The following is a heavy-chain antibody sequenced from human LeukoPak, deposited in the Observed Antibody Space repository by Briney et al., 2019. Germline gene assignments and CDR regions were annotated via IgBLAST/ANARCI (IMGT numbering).Heavy chain of an antibody. CDR1: SASISSSPYF. V-gene: IGHV4-39*07. CDR3: ARDGASSSPNFDP. CDR2: ISYSGTT. Sequence: PSETLSLTCTVSSASISSSPYFWGWIRQSPGKGLEWIGSISYSGTTYYNPSLKSRVTISVDTSKNQFSLKLSSVTAADTAVYYCARDGASSSPNFDPWGQGTLVTVSS. J-gene: IGHJ5*02. D-gene: IGHD6-13*01.